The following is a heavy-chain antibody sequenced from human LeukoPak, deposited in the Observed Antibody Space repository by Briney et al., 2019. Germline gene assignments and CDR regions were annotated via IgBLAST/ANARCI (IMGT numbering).Heavy chain of an antibody. Sequence: GGSLRLSCAASGFTFSSYGMHWVRQAPGKGLEWVAVIWYDGSNKYYADSVKGRFTISRDNSKNTLYLQMNSLRAEDTAVYYCAGYCSSTSRYAHYYGMDVWGQGTTVTVSS. CDR2: IWYDGSNK. D-gene: IGHD2-2*01. CDR1: GFTFSSYG. V-gene: IGHV3-33*01. J-gene: IGHJ6*02. CDR3: AGYCSSTSRYAHYYGMDV.